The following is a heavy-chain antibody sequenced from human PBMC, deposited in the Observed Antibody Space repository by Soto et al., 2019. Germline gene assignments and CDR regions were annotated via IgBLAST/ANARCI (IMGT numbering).Heavy chain of an antibody. Sequence: SETLSLTCTVSGGSISSGDYYWGWIRQHPGKGLEWIGYIYKKGNTFYNPSLKSRASMSIDTSKNQFSFKLSSVTAAATAVYSCARVVFLEWLSIHHVDYWRQGTRVTDSS. V-gene: IGHV4-31*03. CDR3: ARVVFLEWLSIHHVDY. J-gene: IGHJ4*02. D-gene: IGHD3-3*01. CDR1: GGSISSGDYY. CDR2: IYKKGNT.